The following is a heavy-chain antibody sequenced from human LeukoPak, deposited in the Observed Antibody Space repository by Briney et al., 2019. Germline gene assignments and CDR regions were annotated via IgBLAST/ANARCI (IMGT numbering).Heavy chain of an antibody. CDR1: GYSISSGYY. CDR2: IYHSGST. CDR3: ARAGSGSYLVDY. J-gene: IGHJ4*02. V-gene: IGHV4-38-2*02. Sequence: PSETLSLTCTVSGYSISSGYYWGWIRQPPGKGLEWIGSIYHSGSTYYNPSLKSRVTISVDTSKNQFSLKLSSVTAADTAVYYCARAGSGSYLVDYWGQGTLVTVS. D-gene: IGHD3-10*01.